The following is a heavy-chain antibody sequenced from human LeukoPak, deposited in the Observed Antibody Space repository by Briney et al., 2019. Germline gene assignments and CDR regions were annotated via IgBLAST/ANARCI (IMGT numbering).Heavy chain of an antibody. D-gene: IGHD2-2*03. CDR2: IYCSGST. CDR3: ARAGYCSSTSCQWVPLV. CDR1: GDSTKNYY. J-gene: IGHJ6*02. V-gene: IGHV4-59*01. Sequence: PSETLSLTCTVSGDSTKNYYWIWIRQSPGKGLEWIGYIYCSGSTYYNPSLKSRVTMSVDTSKNQFSLKLNSVTAADTAVYYCARAGYCSSTSCQWVPLVWGQGTTVTVSS.